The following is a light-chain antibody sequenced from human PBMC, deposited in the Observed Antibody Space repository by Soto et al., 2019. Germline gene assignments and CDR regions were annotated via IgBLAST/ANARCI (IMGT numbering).Light chain of an antibody. V-gene: IGLV2-14*01. CDR3: SSYTSSSTPYV. J-gene: IGLJ1*01. Sequence: QSVLTQPASVSGSPGQSITISCTGTSSDVGGYNYVCWYQQHPGKAPKLMIYDVSNRPSGVSNRFSGAKSVNTASMTISGLQAEDEADYYCSSYTSSSTPYVFGPGTKLTVL. CDR2: DVS. CDR1: SSDVGGYNY.